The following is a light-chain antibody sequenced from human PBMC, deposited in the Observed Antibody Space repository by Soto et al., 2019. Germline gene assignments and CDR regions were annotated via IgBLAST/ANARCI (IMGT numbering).Light chain of an antibody. Sequence: IVLTQYPGTRSLSPGEGATLSCRASESVASSYLAWCQQIPGQAPRLIMYGASSRATGIPDRFSGSVSGTDGTITITRLKKEDGSVYYGQQSGRSTWTSGQGTKVDIK. V-gene: IGKV3-20*01. CDR2: GAS. J-gene: IGKJ1*01. CDR1: ESVASSY. CDR3: QQSGRSTWT.